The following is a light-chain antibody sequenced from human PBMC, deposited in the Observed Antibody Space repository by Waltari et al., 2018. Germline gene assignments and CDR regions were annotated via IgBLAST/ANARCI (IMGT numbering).Light chain of an antibody. Sequence: EIMLTQPPGTLSLSPGARVTFPCRASQSVSSSYLAWYQQKPGQAPRLLIYGASSRATGIPDRFSGSGSGTDFTLTISRLEPEDFAVYYCQQYGSSPLTFGGGTKVEIK. CDR1: QSVSSSY. CDR2: GAS. CDR3: QQYGSSPLT. J-gene: IGKJ4*01. V-gene: IGKV3-20*01.